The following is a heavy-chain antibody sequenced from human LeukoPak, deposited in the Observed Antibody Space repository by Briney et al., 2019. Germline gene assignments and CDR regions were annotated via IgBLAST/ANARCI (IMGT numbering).Heavy chain of an antibody. Sequence: ASVKVSCKASGYTFTSYSMHWVRQAPGQGLEWVGIINPGDGGISYAQRLQGRITVTMDTSTSTVYMELSSLRSEDTAVYYCFTGGPDYWGQGTLVTVSS. CDR2: INPGDGGI. CDR3: FTGGPDY. J-gene: IGHJ4*02. D-gene: IGHD2-8*02. V-gene: IGHV1-46*04. CDR1: GYTFTSYS.